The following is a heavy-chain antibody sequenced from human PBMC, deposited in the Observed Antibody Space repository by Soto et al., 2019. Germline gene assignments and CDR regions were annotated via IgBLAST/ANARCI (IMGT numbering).Heavy chain of an antibody. CDR2: VFYSGST. CDR3: ARVETFGGVITSNFDY. J-gene: IGHJ4*02. D-gene: IGHD3-16*02. CDR1: GGCINSSYSY. Sequence: SETLSLSCTVCGGCINSSYSYWGWISQPPGKGLEWIGSVFYSGSTFYNPSLKSRVTISVDTSKNQFSLKLSSVTAADTAVYYCARVETFGGVITSNFDYWGQGTLVTVSS. V-gene: IGHV4-39*01.